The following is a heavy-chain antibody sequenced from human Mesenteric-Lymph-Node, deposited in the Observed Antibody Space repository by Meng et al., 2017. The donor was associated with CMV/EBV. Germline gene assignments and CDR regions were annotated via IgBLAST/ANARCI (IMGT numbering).Heavy chain of an antibody. CDR3: AKDKTIFGVVTRDFDS. CDR2: ISGSGGST. J-gene: IGHJ4*02. Sequence: GESLKISCAASGFAFSDYYMTWIRQAPGKGLEWVSGISGSGGSTYYADSVRGRFAVSRDNSKNTLYLQMNSLRAEDTAVYYCAKDKTIFGVVTRDFDSWGQGTLVTVSS. D-gene: IGHD3-3*01. CDR1: GFAFSDYY. V-gene: IGHV3-23*01.